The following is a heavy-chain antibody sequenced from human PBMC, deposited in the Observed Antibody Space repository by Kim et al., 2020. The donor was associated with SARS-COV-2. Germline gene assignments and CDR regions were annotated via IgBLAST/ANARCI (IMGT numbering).Heavy chain of an antibody. CDR3: ASPSSSWWRNRFDY. CDR2: ISYDGSNK. V-gene: IGHV3-33*05. D-gene: IGHD6-13*01. Sequence: GGSLRLSCAASGFTFSSYGMHWFRQAPGKGLEWVAVISYDGSNKYYADSVKGRFTISRDNSKNALYLQMNSLRAEATAVYYCASPSSSWWRNRFDYWGQGTLVTVSS. J-gene: IGHJ4*02. CDR1: GFTFSSYG.